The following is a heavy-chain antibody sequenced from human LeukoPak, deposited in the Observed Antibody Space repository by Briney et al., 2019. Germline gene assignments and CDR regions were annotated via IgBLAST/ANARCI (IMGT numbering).Heavy chain of an antibody. CDR2: ISSSSSYI. CDR1: GFTFSSYS. CDR3: ARGSAAGTGGYYYGMDV. Sequence: GGSLRLSCAASGFTFSSYSMNWVRKAPGKGLGGVSSISSSSSYIYYADSVKGRFTISRDNAKNSLYLQMNSLRAEDTAVYYCARGSAAGTGGYYYGMDVWGKGTTVTVSS. D-gene: IGHD6-13*01. J-gene: IGHJ6*04. V-gene: IGHV3-21*01.